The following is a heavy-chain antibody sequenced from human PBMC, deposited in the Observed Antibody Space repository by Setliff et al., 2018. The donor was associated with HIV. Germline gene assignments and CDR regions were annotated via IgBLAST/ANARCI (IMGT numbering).Heavy chain of an antibody. D-gene: IGHD3-22*01. CDR1: AFTFSTAW. V-gene: IGHV3-15*01. CDR3: STDPYDRDYYYYMDV. Sequence: PGGSLRLSCAASAFTFSTAWMSWVRQAPGKGLEWVGRIKSKTDGGTTDYAAPVKGRFTISRDDSKNTLYLQMNSLKTEDTAVYYCSTDPYDRDYYYYMDVWGKGTTVTVSS. CDR2: IKSKTDGGTT. J-gene: IGHJ6*03.